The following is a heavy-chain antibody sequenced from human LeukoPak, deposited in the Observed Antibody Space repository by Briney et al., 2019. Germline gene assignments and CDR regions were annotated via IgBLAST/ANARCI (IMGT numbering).Heavy chain of an antibody. CDR2: ISTSGGST. V-gene: IGHV3-23*01. D-gene: IGHD5-18*01. CDR3: AKEALQSLRYSYISNFDY. J-gene: IGHJ4*02. Sequence: GSLRLSRAASGFTFRGYAMSWVRQAPGKGLEWVSAISTSGGSTYYADSVKGRFTISRDNSKNTLYLQMNSLRAEDTAVYYCAKEALQSLRYSYISNFDYWGQGTLVTVSS. CDR1: GFTFRGYA.